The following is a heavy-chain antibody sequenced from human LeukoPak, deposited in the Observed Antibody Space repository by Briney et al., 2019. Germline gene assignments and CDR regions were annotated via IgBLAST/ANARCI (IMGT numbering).Heavy chain of an antibody. J-gene: IGHJ4*02. CDR2: ISAYNGNT. D-gene: IGHD3-10*01. CDR3: ARVRYGSGSYSFDY. Sequence: ASVKVSCKASGYTFTSYGISWVRQAPGQGLEWMGWISAYNGNTNYAQKLQGRVTMTTDTFTSTAYMELRSLRSDDTAVYYCARVRYGSGSYSFDYWGQGTLVTVSS. V-gene: IGHV1-18*01. CDR1: GYTFTSYG.